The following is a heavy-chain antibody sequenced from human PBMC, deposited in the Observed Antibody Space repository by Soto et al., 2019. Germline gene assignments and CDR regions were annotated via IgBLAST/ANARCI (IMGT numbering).Heavy chain of an antibody. CDR1: GGSISSGGYS. V-gene: IGHV4-30-2*01. J-gene: IGHJ4*02. Sequence: TLSFTCAVSGGSISSGGYSWSWIRQPPGKGLEWIGYIYHSGSTYYNPSLKSRVTISVDRSKNQFSLKLSSVTAADTAVYYCARGMGSSGYFDYWGQGTLVTASS. D-gene: IGHD6-6*01. CDR2: IYHSGST. CDR3: ARGMGSSGYFDY.